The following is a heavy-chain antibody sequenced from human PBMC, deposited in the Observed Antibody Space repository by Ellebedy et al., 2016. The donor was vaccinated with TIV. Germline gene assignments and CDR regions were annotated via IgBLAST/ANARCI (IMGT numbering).Heavy chain of an antibody. J-gene: IGHJ3*02. CDR2: ICGSVGNK. V-gene: IGHV3-23*01. Sequence: GESLKISCAASGLTFSSHAMSWVRQAPGKGLGWVSSICGSVGNKYYADSVKGRFTISRDNSKDTLYLQVNSLRAEDTAVYYCARDTVGVGPAFDIWGQGTMVTVSS. CDR1: GLTFSSHA. CDR3: ARDTVGVGPAFDI. D-gene: IGHD2-15*01.